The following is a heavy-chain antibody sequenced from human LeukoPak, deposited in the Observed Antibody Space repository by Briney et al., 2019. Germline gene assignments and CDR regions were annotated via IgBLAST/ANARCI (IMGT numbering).Heavy chain of an antibody. Sequence: GRSLRLSCAASGFTFSSYGMHWVRQAPGKGLEWVAVIWYDGSNKYYADSVKGRFTISRDNSKNTLYLQMNSLRAEDTAVYYCARGSSSWYFRGDDYWGQGNLVTVSS. V-gene: IGHV3-33*01. CDR2: IWYDGSNK. D-gene: IGHD6-13*01. CDR3: ARGSSSWYFRGDDY. J-gene: IGHJ4*02. CDR1: GFTFSSYG.